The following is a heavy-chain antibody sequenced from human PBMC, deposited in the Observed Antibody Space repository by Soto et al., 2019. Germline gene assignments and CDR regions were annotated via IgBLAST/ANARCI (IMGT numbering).Heavy chain of an antibody. CDR1: GYSFTTYW. CDR3: ARQEIAGATAAFDI. Sequence: PGESLKISCKGSGYSFTTYWIGWVRQKPGKGMEWMGIIFPGDSDIRYSPSLQGQVTISADKSITTAYLQWSSLKASDTAIYYCARQEIAGATAAFDIWGQGTLVTGSS. V-gene: IGHV5-51*01. CDR2: IFPGDSDI. D-gene: IGHD1-26*01. J-gene: IGHJ3*02.